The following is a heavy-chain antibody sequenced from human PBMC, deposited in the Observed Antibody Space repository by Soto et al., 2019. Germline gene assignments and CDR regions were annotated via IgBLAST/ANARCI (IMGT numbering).Heavy chain of an antibody. CDR2: IYWDDDK. V-gene: IGHV2-5*02. D-gene: IGHD3-10*01. CDR1: GFSLSTSGIG. CDR3: AHRLSRTPASGSGSWGPYYFDY. Sequence: SGPTLVNPTQTLTLTRPFSGFSLSTSGIGVGWIRQPPGKALEWLALIYWDDDKRYSPSLKSRLTITKDTSKNQVVLTVTNMDPVDTATYYCAHRLSRTPASGSGSWGPYYFDYWGQGTLVTVSS. J-gene: IGHJ4*02.